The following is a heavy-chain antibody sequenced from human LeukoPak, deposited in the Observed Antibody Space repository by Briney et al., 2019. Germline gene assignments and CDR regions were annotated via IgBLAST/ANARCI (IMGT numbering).Heavy chain of an antibody. D-gene: IGHD3-10*01. V-gene: IGHV4-59*04. CDR3: ASLRSLRSGSFPTY. CDR2: MYHSGET. CDR1: GGSISSYY. J-gene: IGHJ4*02. Sequence: SETLSLTCTVSGGSISSYYWSWIRQPPGKGPEWIGSMYHSGETYYNPTLKSRVTMSVDTSKNQFSLKLTSVTAADTAIYYCASLRSLRSGSFPTYWGQGTLVTVSA.